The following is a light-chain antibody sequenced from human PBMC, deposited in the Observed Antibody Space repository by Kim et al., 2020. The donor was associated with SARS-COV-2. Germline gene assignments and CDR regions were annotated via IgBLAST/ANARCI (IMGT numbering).Light chain of an antibody. J-gene: IGKJ3*01. CDR2: GAS. CDR3: QQYVSSSFT. V-gene: IGKV3-20*01. Sequence: EIVLTQSPGTLSLSPGDRATLSCRASLYVTSDYLAWYQQKPGQAPRLLIYGASKRATGTPDRFSGSGSGTHFTLTISRLEPEDFAVYYCQQYVSSSFTFGPGTKVDIK. CDR1: LYVTSDY.